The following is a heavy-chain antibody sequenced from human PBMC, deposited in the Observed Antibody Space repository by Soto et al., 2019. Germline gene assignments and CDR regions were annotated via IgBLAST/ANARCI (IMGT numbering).Heavy chain of an antibody. D-gene: IGHD2-2*01. CDR2: ISYDGSNK. V-gene: IGHV3-30*18. CDR1: GFTFSSYG. J-gene: IGHJ4*02. Sequence: GGSLRLSCAASGFTFSSYGMHWVRQAPGKGLEWVAVISYDGSNKYYADSVKGRFTISRDNSKNTLYLQMNSLRAEDTAVYYCAKDQGYCSSTSCSLFDYWGQGTLVTVYS. CDR3: AKDQGYCSSTSCSLFDY.